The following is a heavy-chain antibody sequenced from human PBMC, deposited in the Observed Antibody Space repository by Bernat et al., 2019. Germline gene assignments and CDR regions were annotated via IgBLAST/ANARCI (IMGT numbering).Heavy chain of an antibody. CDR3: ARAPPLSFAFCGGDCYYFDY. CDR1: GFTFSSYS. V-gene: IGHV3-21*01. CDR2: ISSSSSYI. Sequence: EVQLVESGGGLVKPGGSLRLSCAASGFTFSSYSMNWVRQAPGKGLEWVSSISSSSSYIYYADSVKGRLTISRDNAKNSLYLQMNSLRAEDTAVYYCARAPPLSFAFCGGDCYYFDYWGQGTLVTVSS. D-gene: IGHD2-21*02. J-gene: IGHJ4*02.